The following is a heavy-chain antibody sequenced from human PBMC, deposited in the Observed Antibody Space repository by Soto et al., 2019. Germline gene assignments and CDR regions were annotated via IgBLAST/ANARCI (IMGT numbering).Heavy chain of an antibody. CDR1: GYDFNSYS. J-gene: IGHJ4*02. Sequence: QVRLEQSRAEVKEPGASVKISCKASGYDFNSYSIHWLRQAPGQRPEYMGRINGGIGNTKFSQKFQDRLTISRDTSARAMYMELSSLTSEDTGVYYCARSSVTLDGLGFWGQRTLVIVSS. CDR3: ARSSVTLDGLGF. D-gene: IGHD4-17*01. V-gene: IGHV1-3*01. CDR2: INGGIGNT.